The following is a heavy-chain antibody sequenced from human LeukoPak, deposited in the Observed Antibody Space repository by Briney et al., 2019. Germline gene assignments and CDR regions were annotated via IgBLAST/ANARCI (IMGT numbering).Heavy chain of an antibody. CDR2: INHSGNT. D-gene: IGHD6-13*01. Sequence: SETLSLTCGVFGGASSADHWSWISQSPGGGLEWIGEINHSGNTNYNPSLKSRVIISVDTSKNQFSLKLTSVTAADTGIYYCARFGESSSWYYFFGMDVWGQGTTVTVSS. J-gene: IGHJ6*02. V-gene: IGHV4-34*01. CDR3: ARFGESSSWYYFFGMDV. CDR1: GGASSADH.